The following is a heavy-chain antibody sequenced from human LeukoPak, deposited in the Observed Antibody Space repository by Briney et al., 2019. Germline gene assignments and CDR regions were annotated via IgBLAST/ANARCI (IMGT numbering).Heavy chain of an antibody. J-gene: IGHJ4*02. CDR1: GYTFSGYS. CDR2: INPSSGSA. D-gene: IGHD3-10*01. V-gene: IGHV1-46*01. CDR3: ARDWAHGSFDY. Sequence: PSAKVSRKASGYTFSGYSMHWGRQAPGQGPEWMGMINPSSGSATYAQKFQGSVTMTRDTSTTTLYMELSSLRSEDTAVYYGARDWAHGSFDYWGQGTPVIVSS.